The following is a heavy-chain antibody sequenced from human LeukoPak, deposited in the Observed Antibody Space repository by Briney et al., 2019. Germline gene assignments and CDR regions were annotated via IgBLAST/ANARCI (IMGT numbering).Heavy chain of an antibody. V-gene: IGHV3-23*01. CDR3: ARGYSSSWYPGDAFDI. J-gene: IGHJ3*02. CDR2: MSYSGGST. D-gene: IGHD6-13*01. Sequence: GGSLRLSCAASGFTFSSYATSWVRQAPGKGLEWVSGMSYSGGSTYYADSVKGRFTISRDNSKNTLYMQMNSLRAEDTAVYYCARGYSSSWYPGDAFDIWGQGTMVTVSS. CDR1: GFTFSSYA.